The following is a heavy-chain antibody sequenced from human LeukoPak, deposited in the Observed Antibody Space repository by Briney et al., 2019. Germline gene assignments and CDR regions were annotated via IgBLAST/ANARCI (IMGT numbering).Heavy chain of an antibody. CDR1: GFTFSSYA. J-gene: IGHJ4*02. CDR2: IRSDGSST. D-gene: IGHD3-16*02. V-gene: IGHV3-30*02. Sequence: GGSLRLSCAASGFTFSSYAMSWVRQAPGKGLEWVAFIRSDGSSTYYADSVKGRFTISRDNSKNTLYLQINSLRAEDTAVYYCAKDSRNTITFGGVIPDWGQGTLVTVSS. CDR3: AKDSRNTITFGGVIPD.